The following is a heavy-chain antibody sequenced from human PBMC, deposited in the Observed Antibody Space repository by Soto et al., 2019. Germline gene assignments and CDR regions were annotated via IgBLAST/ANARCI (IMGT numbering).Heavy chain of an antibody. CDR2: IYYSGST. CDR1: GGSISSYY. V-gene: IGHV4-59*08. D-gene: IGHD4-17*01. Sequence: QVQLQESGPGLVKPSETLSLTCTVSGGSISSYYWSWIRQPPGKGLEWIGYIYYSGSTNYNPSLKSRVTISVDTSKNQFSLKLSSVTAADTAVYYCVRHGEDTVTTYREDYYYGMDVWGQGTTVTVSS. J-gene: IGHJ6*02. CDR3: VRHGEDTVTTYREDYYYGMDV.